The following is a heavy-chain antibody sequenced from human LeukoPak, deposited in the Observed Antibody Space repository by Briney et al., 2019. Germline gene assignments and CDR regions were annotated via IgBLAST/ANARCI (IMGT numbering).Heavy chain of an antibody. Sequence: GGSLRLSCAASGFTFSSYEMNWVRQAPGKGLEWVSYISSGGSTIYYADSVKGRFTISRDNSKNTLYLQMNSLRAEDTAVYYCAKDGGDYGVGYWGQGTLVTVSS. J-gene: IGHJ4*02. D-gene: IGHD4-17*01. CDR1: GFTFSSYE. CDR2: ISSGGSTI. CDR3: AKDGGDYGVGY. V-gene: IGHV3-48*03.